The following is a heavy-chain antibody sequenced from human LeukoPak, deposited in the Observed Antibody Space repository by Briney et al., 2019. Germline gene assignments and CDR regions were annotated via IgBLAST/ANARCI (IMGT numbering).Heavy chain of an antibody. CDR2: IYNTGST. D-gene: IGHD3-22*01. CDR3: ARVYYDSSGYYYNYYYYMDV. Sequence: GGSLRLSCAASGFTLSSNYMSWVRQAPGKGLEWVSVIYNTGSTYYADSVKGRFTISRDNSKNTLYLQMNSLRAEDTAVYYCARVYYDSSGYYYNYYYYMDVWGKGTTVTISS. J-gene: IGHJ6*03. CDR1: GFTLSSNY. V-gene: IGHV3-66*01.